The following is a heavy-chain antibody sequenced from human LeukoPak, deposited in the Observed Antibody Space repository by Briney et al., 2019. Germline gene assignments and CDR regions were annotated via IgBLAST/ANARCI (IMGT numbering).Heavy chain of an antibody. J-gene: IGHJ4*02. CDR3: ARGSYSYGLSFDY. CDR2: ISYDGSNK. Sequence: GGSLRLSCAASGFTFSSYGMHWVRQAPGKGLEWVAVISYDGSNKYYADSVKGRFTISRDNSKNTLYLQMNSLRAEDTAVYYCARGSYSYGLSFDYWGQGTLVTVSS. CDR1: GFTFSSYG. D-gene: IGHD5-18*01. V-gene: IGHV3-30*03.